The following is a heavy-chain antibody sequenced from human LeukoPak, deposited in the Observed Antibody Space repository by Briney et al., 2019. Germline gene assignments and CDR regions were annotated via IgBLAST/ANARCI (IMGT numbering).Heavy chain of an antibody. CDR2: IHYSGST. CDR3: ARDHMLWGVSP. J-gene: IGHJ5*02. Sequence: SSETLSLTCTVSGGSISSYYWSWIRQPPGKGLEWIGYIHYSGSTNYNPSLKSRVTISVDTSKNQFSLKLSSVTAADTAVYYCARDHMLWGVSPWGQGTLVTVSS. CDR1: GGSISSYY. D-gene: IGHD3-10*01. V-gene: IGHV4-59*12.